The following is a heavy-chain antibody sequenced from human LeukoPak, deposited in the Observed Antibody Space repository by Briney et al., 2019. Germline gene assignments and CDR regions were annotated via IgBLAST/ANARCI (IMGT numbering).Heavy chain of an antibody. CDR2: ISSSSSYM. V-gene: IGHV3-21*01. CDR3: ARDYRGYFDY. Sequence: GGSLRLSCAASGFTFSSYSMNWVRQAPGKGLEWVSSISSSSSYMYYADPVKGRFTISRDNAKNSLYLRMNSLRAEDTAVYYCARDYRGYFDYWGQGTLVTVSS. D-gene: IGHD1-14*01. J-gene: IGHJ4*02. CDR1: GFTFSSYS.